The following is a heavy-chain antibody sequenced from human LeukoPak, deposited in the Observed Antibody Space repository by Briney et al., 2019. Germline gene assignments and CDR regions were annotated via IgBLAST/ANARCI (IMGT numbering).Heavy chain of an antibody. CDR3: ARDLGIAAAGTIIDY. CDR2: SIPILGIA. J-gene: IGHJ4*02. V-gene: IGHV1-69*04. Sequence: SVKVSCKASGGTFSSYAISWVRQAPGQGLEWMGRSIPILGIANYAQKFQGRVTITADKSTSTAYMELSSLRSEDTAVYYCARDLGIAAAGTIIDYWGQGTLVTVSS. D-gene: IGHD6-13*01. CDR1: GGTFSSYA.